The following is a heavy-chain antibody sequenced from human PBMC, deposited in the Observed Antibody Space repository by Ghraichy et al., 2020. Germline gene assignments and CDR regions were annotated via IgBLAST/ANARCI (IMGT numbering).Heavy chain of an antibody. J-gene: IGHJ4*02. CDR1: GITFSNHD. CDR3: AKVTWERLPNDLHY. CDR2: ISVGGGRT. Sequence: GGSLRLSCAASGITFSNHDMSWVRQAPGKGLEWVSGISVGGGRTFYADSVKGRFTISRDNSKNTLYLQMNSLRAEDTAVYYCAKVTWERLPNDLHYWGQGSLVTVSS. V-gene: IGHV3-23*01. D-gene: IGHD5-12*01.